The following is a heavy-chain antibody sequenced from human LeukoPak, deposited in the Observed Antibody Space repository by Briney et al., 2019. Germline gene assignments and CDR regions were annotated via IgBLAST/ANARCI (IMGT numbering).Heavy chain of an antibody. Sequence: QPGGSLRLSCAASGFTVSSNYMSWVRQAPGKGLEWVSVIYSSGSTYYADSVKGRFTISRDNSKNTLYLQMNSLRAEDTAVYYCARDRQGYSSGWYAAFDIWGQGTMVTVSS. CDR2: IYSSGST. V-gene: IGHV3-66*03. CDR1: GFTVSSNY. CDR3: ARDRQGYSSGWYAAFDI. D-gene: IGHD6-19*01. J-gene: IGHJ3*02.